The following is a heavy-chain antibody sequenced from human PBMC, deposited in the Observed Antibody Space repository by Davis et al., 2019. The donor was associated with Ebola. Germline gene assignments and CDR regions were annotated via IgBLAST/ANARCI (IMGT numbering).Heavy chain of an antibody. V-gene: IGHV1-69*13. CDR1: GYPFTRYG. Sequence: SVKVSCKASGYPFTRYGIGWVRQAPGQGLEWMGEIIPIFGTANYAQKFQGRVTITADESTSTAYMELSSLRSEDTAVYYCARESVPYQLLYYFDYWGQGTLVTVSS. CDR2: IIPIFGTA. J-gene: IGHJ4*02. D-gene: IGHD2-2*01. CDR3: ARESVPYQLLYYFDY.